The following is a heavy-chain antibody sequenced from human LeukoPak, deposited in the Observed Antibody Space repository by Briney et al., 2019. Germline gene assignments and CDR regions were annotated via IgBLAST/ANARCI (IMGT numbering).Heavy chain of an antibody. CDR3: AKRVPYSSSSVYFDF. CDR1: GFTFSSYG. CDR2: ISDGGSDT. J-gene: IGHJ4*02. Sequence: PGGSLRLSCAASGFTFSSYGMNWVRQAPGKGLEWVSAISDGGSDTFYADSVKGRFAISRDNPKNTLFLQMNSLRAEDTAVYYCAKRVPYSSSSVYFDFWGQGTLVTVSS. D-gene: IGHD6-6*01. V-gene: IGHV3-23*01.